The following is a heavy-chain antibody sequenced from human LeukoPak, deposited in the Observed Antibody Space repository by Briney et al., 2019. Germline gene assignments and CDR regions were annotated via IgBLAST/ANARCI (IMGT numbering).Heavy chain of an antibody. V-gene: IGHV4-4*02. Sequence: PAGTPSLTCAVSGDSISSRNWWSWVRQPPGKGLEWIGEIYHSGATNYNPSLKSRVTISVDKSKNQFSLNLSSVTAADTAVYYCVSHGGYYFDCWGQGTLVAVSS. D-gene: IGHD3-16*01. CDR2: IYHSGAT. CDR3: VSHGGYYFDC. CDR1: GDSISSRNW. J-gene: IGHJ4*02.